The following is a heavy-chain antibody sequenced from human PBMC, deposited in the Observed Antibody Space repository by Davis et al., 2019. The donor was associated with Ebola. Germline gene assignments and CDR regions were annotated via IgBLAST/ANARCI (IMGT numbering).Heavy chain of an antibody. V-gene: IGHV3-23*01. Sequence: GESLKIPCAASGFTFSSYAMRWVRQAPGKGLEWVSAISGSGGSTYYADSVKGRFTISRDNSKNTLYLQMNSLRAEDTAVYYCAKAGSNVDYWGQGTLVTVSS. J-gene: IGHJ4*02. CDR2: ISGSGGST. D-gene: IGHD6-13*01. CDR1: GFTFSSYA. CDR3: AKAGSNVDY.